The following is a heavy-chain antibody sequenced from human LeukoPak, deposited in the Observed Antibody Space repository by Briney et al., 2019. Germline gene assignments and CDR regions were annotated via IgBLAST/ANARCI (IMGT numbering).Heavy chain of an antibody. Sequence: KPSETLSLTCTVSGGSISSSSYYWGWIRQPPGKGLEWIGSIYYSGSTYYNPSLKSRVTISVDTSKNQFSLRLSSVTAADTAVYYCARQPVEMATSSDYWGQGTLVTVSS. J-gene: IGHJ4*02. D-gene: IGHD5-24*01. V-gene: IGHV4-39*01. CDR2: IYYSGST. CDR3: ARQPVEMATSSDY. CDR1: GGSISSSSYY.